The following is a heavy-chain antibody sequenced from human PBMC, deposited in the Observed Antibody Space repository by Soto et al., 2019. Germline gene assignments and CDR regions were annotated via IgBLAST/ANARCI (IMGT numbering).Heavy chain of an antibody. D-gene: IGHD3-22*01. J-gene: IGHJ6*02. CDR2: IYPGDSDT. Sequence: ESLKISCKGSGYSFTSYWIGWVRQMPGKGLEWMGIIYPGDSDTRYSPSFQGQVTISADKSISTAYLQWSSLKASDTAMYYCARPKSSGYYYYYGMDVWDQGTTVTVSS. V-gene: IGHV5-51*01. CDR1: GYSFTSYW. CDR3: ARPKSSGYYYYYGMDV.